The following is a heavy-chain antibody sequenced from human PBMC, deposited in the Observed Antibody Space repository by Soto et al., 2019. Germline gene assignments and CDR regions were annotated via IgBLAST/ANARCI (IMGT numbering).Heavy chain of an antibody. V-gene: IGHV1-69*01. CDR2: FVPIVGTA. D-gene: IGHD1-26*01. CDR3: AIGSTYSGEFEF. Sequence: QVQLGQSGAEVKKPGSSVKVSCKASGGTFSSYAISWLRQAPGQGLEWLGAFVPIVGTADYEQKFQGRVTITADASSNIAYRELRSLRSEDTAVYYCAIGSTYSGEFEFWGQGTPVAVSS. CDR1: GGTFSSYA. J-gene: IGHJ4*02.